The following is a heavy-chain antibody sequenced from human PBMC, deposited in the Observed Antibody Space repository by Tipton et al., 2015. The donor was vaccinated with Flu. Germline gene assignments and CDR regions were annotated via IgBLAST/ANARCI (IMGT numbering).Heavy chain of an antibody. D-gene: IGHD6-19*01. V-gene: IGHV4-39*07. Sequence: TLSLTCTVSGGSINRGHYYWGWIRQPPGKGLEWIGSIYHSGSTFYHPSLKSRVTISVDTSKNQFSLKLSSVTAADTAVYYCARDGGVGSGWSYSGGNYYYGMDVWGQGTTVIVSS. CDR2: IYHSGST. CDR1: GGSINRGHYY. J-gene: IGHJ6*02. CDR3: ARDGGVGSGWSYSGGNYYYGMDV.